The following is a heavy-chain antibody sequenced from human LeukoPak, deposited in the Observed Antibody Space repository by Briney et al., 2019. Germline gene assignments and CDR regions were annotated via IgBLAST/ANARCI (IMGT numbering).Heavy chain of an antibody. CDR2: ISRSGINI. V-gene: IGHV3-11*04. CDR1: RFTFSDYY. CDR3: ARVGYYDYVWGSYRFDY. D-gene: IGHD3-16*02. Sequence: PGGSLRLSCAASRFTFSDYYMSWSRRAPGKGLEWISYISRSGINIYYADSVKGRFTISRDNAKNSLYLQMNSLRAEDTAVYYCARVGYYDYVWGSYRFDYWGQGTLVTVSS. J-gene: IGHJ4*02.